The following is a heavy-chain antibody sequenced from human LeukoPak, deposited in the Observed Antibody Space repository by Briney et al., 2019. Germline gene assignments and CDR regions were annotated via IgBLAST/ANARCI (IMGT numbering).Heavy chain of an antibody. CDR2: IYYSGGT. Sequence: SETLSLTCTVSGGSISSYYWSWIRQPPGKGLEWIGYIYYSGGTNYNPSLKSRVTISVDTSKNQFSLKLSSVTAADTAVYYCARERSGSYYDYWGQGTLVTVSS. CDR1: GGSISSYY. V-gene: IGHV4-59*01. J-gene: IGHJ4*02. D-gene: IGHD1-26*01. CDR3: ARERSGSYYDY.